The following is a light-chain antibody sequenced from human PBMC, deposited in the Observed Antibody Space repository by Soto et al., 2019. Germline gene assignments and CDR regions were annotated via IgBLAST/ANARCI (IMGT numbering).Light chain of an antibody. J-gene: IGKJ1*01. CDR2: GAS. V-gene: IGKV3-15*01. CDR3: QQYNGWPPA. CDR1: QSVSSN. Sequence: EIVMTQSPATLSVSPGERATLSCRASQSVSSNLAWYQQKPGQAPRLLIYGASTRATGISARFSGSGSGTEFALTISSLQPEDVAVYSCQQYNGWPPAFGQGTKVDIK.